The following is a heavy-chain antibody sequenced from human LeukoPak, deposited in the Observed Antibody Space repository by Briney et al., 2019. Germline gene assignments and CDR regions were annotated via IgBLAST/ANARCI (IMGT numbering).Heavy chain of an antibody. CDR1: GGSFSGYY. D-gene: IGHD2-15*01. CDR3: ARGRRIVVVLGATRTHRDYYMDV. J-gene: IGHJ6*03. Sequence: SETLSLTCAVYGGSFSGYYWSWIRQPPGKGLEWIGEINHSGSTNYNSSLKSRVTISLDTSKNQFSLKLSSVTAADMAVYYCARGRRIVVVLGATRTHRDYYMDVWGKGTTVTVSS. CDR2: INHSGST. V-gene: IGHV4-34*01.